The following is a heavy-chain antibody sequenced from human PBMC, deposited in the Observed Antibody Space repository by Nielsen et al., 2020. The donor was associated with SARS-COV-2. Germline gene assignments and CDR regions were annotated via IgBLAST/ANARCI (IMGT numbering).Heavy chain of an antibody. CDR2: ISSSGSTI. CDR3: AREGAGTDYYYGMDV. D-gene: IGHD6-19*01. CDR1: GFTFSSYE. V-gene: IGHV3-48*03. Sequence: GESLKISCAASGFTFSSYEMNWVRQAPGKGLEWVSYISSSGSTIYYADSVKGRFTISRDNSKNTLYLQMNSLRAEDTAVYYCAREGAGTDYYYGMDVWGQGALVTVSS. J-gene: IGHJ6*02.